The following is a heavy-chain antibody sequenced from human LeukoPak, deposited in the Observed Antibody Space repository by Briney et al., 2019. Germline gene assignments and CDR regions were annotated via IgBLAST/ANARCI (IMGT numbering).Heavy chain of an antibody. J-gene: IGHJ5*01. V-gene: IGHV1-69*13. D-gene: IGHD3-16*02. CDR2: IIPIFGTA. CDR3: ARGLAPPGVINLNWFDS. CDR1: GGTFSSYA. Sequence: SVKVSCKASGGTFSSYAISWVRQAPGQGLEWMGGIIPIFGTANYAQKFQGRVTITADESTSTAYMELSSLRSEDTAVYYCARGLAPPGVINLNWFDSWGQGTLVTVSS.